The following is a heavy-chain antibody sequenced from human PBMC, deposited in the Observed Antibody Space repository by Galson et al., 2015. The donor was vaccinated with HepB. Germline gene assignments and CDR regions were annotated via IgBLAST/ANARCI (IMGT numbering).Heavy chain of an antibody. V-gene: IGHV1-18*04. Sequence: SVKVSCKASGYTFTSYGISWVRQAPGQGLEWMGWISTYDGNTNYAQELQGRVTMTTDTSTRTAYMELRSLRSDDTAVYYCARVWATMIVVSSQYFDYWGQGTLVTVSS. CDR1: GYTFTSYG. CDR2: ISTYDGNT. CDR3: ARVWATMIVVSSQYFDY. J-gene: IGHJ4*02. D-gene: IGHD3-22*01.